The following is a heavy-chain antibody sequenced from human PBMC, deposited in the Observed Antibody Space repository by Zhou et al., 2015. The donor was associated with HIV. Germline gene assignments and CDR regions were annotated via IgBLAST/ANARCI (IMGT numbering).Heavy chain of an antibody. CDR3: AREISYCDGDCYPGGSFDL. CDR2: IKQDGNEK. J-gene: IGHJ3*01. D-gene: IGHD2-21*02. V-gene: IGHV3-7*01. CDR1: GFTFSRYW. Sequence: EVQLVESGGGLVKPGRSLRLSCAASGFTFSRYWMTWVRQAPGKGLEWVANIKQDGNEKYYLDSVQGRFSISRDNAKNSLSLQMNSLRVEDTAMYYCAREISYCDGDCYPGGSFDLWGQGTMVTVSS.